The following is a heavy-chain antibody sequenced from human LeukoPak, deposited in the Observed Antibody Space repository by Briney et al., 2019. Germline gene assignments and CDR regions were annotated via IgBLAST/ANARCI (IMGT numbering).Heavy chain of an antibody. J-gene: IGHJ4*02. V-gene: IGHV4-4*07. CDR2: MYTSGNT. D-gene: IGHD2-2*02. CDR1: GGSISGYS. CDR3: ARALYCSRTSCYKGLYYFDY. Sequence: PSETLSLTCTVSGGSISGYSWSWIRQPAGKGLEWIGRMYTSGNTNYNPSLKSRVTMSVDTSKNQFSLKVSSVTAADTAVYYCARALYCSRTSCYKGLYYFDYWGQGTLVTVSS.